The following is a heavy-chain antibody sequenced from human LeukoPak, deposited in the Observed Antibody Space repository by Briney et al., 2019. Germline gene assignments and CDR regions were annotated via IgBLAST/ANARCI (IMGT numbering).Heavy chain of an antibody. CDR2: ITGSGGST. Sequence: GSSLIPSCTASASTFSTYAIRWVRQASVKGLVSVSAITGSGGSTFYADSVKGRFTISRDNSKNTLYLQMNSLRAEDTAVYYCAKVSGGTTDYWGHGTLVTVSS. J-gene: IGHJ4*01. D-gene: IGHD2-15*01. CDR1: ASTFSTYA. V-gene: IGHV3-23*01. CDR3: AKVSGGTTDY.